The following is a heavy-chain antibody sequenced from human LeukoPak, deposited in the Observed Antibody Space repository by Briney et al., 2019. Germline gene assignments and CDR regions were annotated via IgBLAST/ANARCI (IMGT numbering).Heavy chain of an antibody. CDR3: ARGGQGGYYYGSGHYYYMDV. CDR1: GGTFSSYA. J-gene: IGHJ6*03. V-gene: IGHV1-69*01. D-gene: IGHD3-10*01. CDR2: IIPIFGTA. Sequence: ASVKVSCKASGGTFSSYAISWVRQAPGQGLEWMGGIIPIFGTANYAQKFQGRVTITADESTSTAYMELSSLRSEDTAVYYCARGGQGGYYYGSGHYYYMDVWGKGTTVTVSS.